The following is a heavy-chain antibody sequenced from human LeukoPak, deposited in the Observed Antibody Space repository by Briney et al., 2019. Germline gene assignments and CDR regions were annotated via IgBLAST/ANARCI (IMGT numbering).Heavy chain of an antibody. CDR2: IRSKANSYAT. J-gene: IGHJ4*02. CDR1: GFTFSGSA. CDR3: TRHGQGIQKYYFDY. D-gene: IGHD5-18*01. Sequence: GGSLRLSCAASGFTFSGSAMHWVHQASGKGLEWVGRIRSKANSYATAYAASVKGRFTISRDDSKNTAYLQMNSLKTEDTAVYYCTRHGQGIQKYYFDYWGQGTLVTVSS. V-gene: IGHV3-73*01.